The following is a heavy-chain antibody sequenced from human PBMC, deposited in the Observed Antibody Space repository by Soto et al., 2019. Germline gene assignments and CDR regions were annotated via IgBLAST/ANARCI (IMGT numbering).Heavy chain of an antibody. CDR2: IYPGDSDT. CDR3: ARHGYSYGYGYYGMDV. CDR1: GYSFTSYW. J-gene: IGHJ6*02. D-gene: IGHD5-18*01. V-gene: IGHV5-51*01. Sequence: GESLKISCKGSGYSFTSYWIGWVRQMPGKGLEWMGIIYPGDSDTRYSPSFQGQVTISADKSISTAYLQWSSLKASDTAMYYCARHGYSYGYGYYGMDVCGQGTTVTVSS.